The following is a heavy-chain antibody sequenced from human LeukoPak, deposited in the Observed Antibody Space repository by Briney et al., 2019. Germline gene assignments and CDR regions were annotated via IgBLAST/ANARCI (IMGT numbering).Heavy chain of an antibody. Sequence: GGSLRLSCVASGFTFEDYTMHWVRQAPGKTLEWVSLVNWHGTTYYRDYVKGRFTISRDNSKDSLYLQMDSLRSEDTAFYYCVKDLSYESSGSVFDYWGQGTLVTVSP. V-gene: IGHV3-43*01. CDR3: VKDLSYESSGSVFDY. J-gene: IGHJ4*02. CDR2: VNWHGTT. CDR1: GFTFEDYT. D-gene: IGHD3-22*01.